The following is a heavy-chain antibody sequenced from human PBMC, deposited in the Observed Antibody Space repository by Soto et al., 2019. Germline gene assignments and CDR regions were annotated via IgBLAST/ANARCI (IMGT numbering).Heavy chain of an antibody. CDR3: ARRLYYYDSSGYFDY. V-gene: IGHV4-59*01. D-gene: IGHD3-22*01. Sequence: SETLSLTCTVSGGSISSYYWSWVRQPPGKGLEWIGYIYYSGSTNYNPSLKSRVTISVDTSKNQFSLKLSSVTAADTAVYYCARRLYYYDSSGYFDYWGQGTLVTVSS. CDR2: IYYSGST. J-gene: IGHJ4*02. CDR1: GGSISSYY.